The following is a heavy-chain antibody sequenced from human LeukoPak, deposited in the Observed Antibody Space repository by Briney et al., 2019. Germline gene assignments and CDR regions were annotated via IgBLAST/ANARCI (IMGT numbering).Heavy chain of an antibody. CDR2: IYYSGST. V-gene: IGHV4-39*07. J-gene: IGHJ6*03. D-gene: IGHD5-24*01. CDR3: ARDRGNGRRDGYNHYYYYYMDV. CDR1: GGSISSSSYY. Sequence: SETLSLTCTVSGGSISSSSYYWGWIRQPPGKGLEWIGSIYYSGSTNYNPSLKSRVTISVDTSKNQFSLKLSSVTAADTAVYYCARDRGNGRRDGYNHYYYYYMDVWGKGTTVTVSS.